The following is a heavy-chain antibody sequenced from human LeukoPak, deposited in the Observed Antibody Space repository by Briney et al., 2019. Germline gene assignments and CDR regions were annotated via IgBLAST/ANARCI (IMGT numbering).Heavy chain of an antibody. CDR3: ASGLATDF. V-gene: IGHV3-30*14. Sequence: QPGGSLGLSCAASGFTFRNYVIHWVRQAPGKGLEWVAVTSSDLNVKLYADSVKGRFTISRDNSKNTLYLQMNSLRAEDTAVYYCASGLATDFWGQGTLVTVSS. CDR1: GFTFRNYV. D-gene: IGHD5-12*01. J-gene: IGHJ4*02. CDR2: TSSDLNVK.